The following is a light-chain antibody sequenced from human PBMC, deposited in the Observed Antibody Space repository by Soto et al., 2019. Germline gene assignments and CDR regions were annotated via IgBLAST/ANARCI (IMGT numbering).Light chain of an antibody. V-gene: IGLV2-14*01. J-gene: IGLJ1*01. CDR2: EVS. Sequence: QSALAQPASVSGPPGQSITISCTGTSSDVGGYNYVSWYQQHPGKAPKLMIYEVSYRPSGVSNRFSGSKSGNTASLTISGLQAEDEADYYCSSYTTSSTPYVFGTGTKVTVL. CDR1: SSDVGGYNY. CDR3: SSYTTSSTPYV.